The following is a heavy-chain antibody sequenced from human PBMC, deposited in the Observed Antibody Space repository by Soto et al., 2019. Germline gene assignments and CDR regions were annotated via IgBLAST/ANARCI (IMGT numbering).Heavy chain of an antibody. CDR1: GFTFSSYA. J-gene: IGHJ4*02. D-gene: IGHD6-13*01. CDR2: ISYDGSNK. Sequence: QVQLVESGGGVVQPGRSLRLSCAASGFTFSSYAMHWVRQAPGKGLEWVAVISYDGSNKYYADSVKGRFTISRDNSKNTQYLQMNSLRAEDTAVYYCARDLLGSSSWASFDYWGQGTLVTVSS. CDR3: ARDLLGSSSWASFDY. V-gene: IGHV3-30-3*01.